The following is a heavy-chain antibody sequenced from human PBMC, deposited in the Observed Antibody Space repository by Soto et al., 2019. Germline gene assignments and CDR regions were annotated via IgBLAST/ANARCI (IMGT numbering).Heavy chain of an antibody. CDR3: VGTGTTDDF. D-gene: IGHD1-7*01. V-gene: IGHV4-30-4*01. CDR1: GASVNTGDYY. CDR2: IFYSGDT. Sequence: VQLQGSGPGLLKPSQTLSLTCTVSGASVNTGDYYWSYIRQPPGKGLEWLGYIFYSGDTYYNPSLKSRATISLNTSRNQCSLTLTSVTDADTALYYCVGTGTTDDFWGQGTLVTVSS. J-gene: IGHJ1*01.